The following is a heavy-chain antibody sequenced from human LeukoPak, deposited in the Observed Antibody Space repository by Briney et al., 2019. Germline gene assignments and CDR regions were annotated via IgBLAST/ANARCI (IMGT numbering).Heavy chain of an antibody. J-gene: IGHJ4*02. D-gene: IGHD2-21*02. V-gene: IGHV1-8*01. CDR2: MNPNSGNT. Sequence: ASVKVSCKASGYTFTSYDINWVRQATGQGLEWMGWMNPNSGNTGYAQKFQGRVTMTRNTSISTAYMELSSLRSEDTAVYYCATAHCGGDCYSSALDYWGQGTLVTVSS. CDR3: ATAHCGGDCYSSALDY. CDR1: GYTFTSYD.